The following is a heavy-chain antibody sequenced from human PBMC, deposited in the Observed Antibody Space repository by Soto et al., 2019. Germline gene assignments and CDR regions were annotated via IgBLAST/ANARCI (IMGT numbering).Heavy chain of an antibody. D-gene: IGHD3-3*01. J-gene: IGHJ6*02. Sequence: ASVKVSCKASGYTFTSYGISWVRQAPGQGLEWMGWINAYNGNTNNAQKLQGRATMTTDTSTSTAYMELRSLRSADTAVYYCARVRWCGYSTRDYYYYGMDVWGHGTTVTVSS. CDR3: ARVRWCGYSTRDYYYYGMDV. CDR1: GYTFTSYG. V-gene: IGHV1-18*01. CDR2: INAYNGNT.